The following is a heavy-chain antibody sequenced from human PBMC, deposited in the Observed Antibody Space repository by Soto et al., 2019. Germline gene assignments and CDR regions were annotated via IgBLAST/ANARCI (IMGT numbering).Heavy chain of an antibody. J-gene: IGHJ6*02. Sequence: SETLSLTCTVSGGSISSGGYYWSWIRQHPGKGLEWIGYIYYSGSTYYNPSLKSRVTISVDTSKNQFSLKLSPVTAADTAVYYCAREPRTYGMDVWGQGTTVTVSS. V-gene: IGHV4-31*03. CDR1: GGSISSGGYY. CDR2: IYYSGST. CDR3: AREPRTYGMDV.